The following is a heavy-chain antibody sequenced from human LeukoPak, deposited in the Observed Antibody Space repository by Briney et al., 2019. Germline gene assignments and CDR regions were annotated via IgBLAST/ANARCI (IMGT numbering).Heavy chain of an antibody. Sequence: GGSLRLSCAASGFTFSSYEMNWVRQAPGKGLEWVSTISGSGDSTNYADSVKGRCTISRDNSKNTLYLQMNSLRPEDTAVYYCAKGRSSGYPYAFDIWGQGTMVTVSS. D-gene: IGHD3-22*01. CDR3: AKGRSSGYPYAFDI. CDR1: GFTFSSYE. CDR2: ISGSGDST. J-gene: IGHJ3*02. V-gene: IGHV3-23*01.